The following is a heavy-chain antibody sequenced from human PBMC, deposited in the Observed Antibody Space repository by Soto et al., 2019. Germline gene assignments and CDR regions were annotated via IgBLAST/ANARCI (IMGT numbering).Heavy chain of an antibody. CDR1: GGSFSGYY. CDR2: INHSGST. D-gene: IGHD6-13*01. V-gene: IGHV4-34*01. CDR3: ATSPRYSSSWYPYFQH. Sequence: LSLTCAVYGGSFSGYYWSWIRQPPGKGLEWIGEINHSGSTNYNPSLKSRVTISVDTSKNQFSLKLSSVTAADTAVYYCATSPRYSSSWYPYFQHWGQGTLVTVSS. J-gene: IGHJ1*01.